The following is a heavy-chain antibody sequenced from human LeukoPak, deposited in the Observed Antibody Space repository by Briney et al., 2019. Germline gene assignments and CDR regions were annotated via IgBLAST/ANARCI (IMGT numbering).Heavy chain of an antibody. CDR2: INHSEST. J-gene: IGHJ4*02. CDR1: GGSFSGYY. Sequence: PSETLSLTCAVYGGSFSGYYCSWIRQPPGKGLDWIGEINHSESTNHNPSLKNRVAISVDAYKNPFSLQLNSVPPEDTAVYYCARGAVRGGTNFDCWGQGTLVSVSS. V-gene: IGHV4-34*01. CDR3: ARGAVRGGTNFDC. D-gene: IGHD3-10*01.